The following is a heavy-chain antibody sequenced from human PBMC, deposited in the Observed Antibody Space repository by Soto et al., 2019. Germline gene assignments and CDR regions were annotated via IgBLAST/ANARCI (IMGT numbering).Heavy chain of an antibody. CDR2: ISGSGGST. CDR1: GFTFSSYA. Sequence: GGSLRLSCAASGFTFSSYAMSWVRQAPGKGLEWVSAISGSGGSTYYADSVKGRFTISRDNSKNTLYLQMNSLRAEDTAVYYCAKGRVFGPLNYYYYGMDVWCPGTTVTVSS. J-gene: IGHJ6*02. V-gene: IGHV3-23*01. D-gene: IGHD3-16*01. CDR3: AKGRVFGPLNYYYYGMDV.